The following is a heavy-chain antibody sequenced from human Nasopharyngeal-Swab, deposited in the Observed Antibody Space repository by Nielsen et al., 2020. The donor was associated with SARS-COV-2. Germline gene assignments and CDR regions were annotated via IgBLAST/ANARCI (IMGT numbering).Heavy chain of an antibody. CDR2: IYPADSDS. CDR3: VRRAFSASYFYFDY. V-gene: IGHV5-51*01. CDR1: GSIFTSYW. Sequence: GVSLTTACTCSGSIFTSYWIGWVSQMPGKGLEWMGIIYPADSDSRYSLSFQGQVSISVDKSISTAYLQWNTLKASDTAIYYCVRRAFSASYFYFDYWGPGTLVTVSS. D-gene: IGHD1-26*01. J-gene: IGHJ4*02.